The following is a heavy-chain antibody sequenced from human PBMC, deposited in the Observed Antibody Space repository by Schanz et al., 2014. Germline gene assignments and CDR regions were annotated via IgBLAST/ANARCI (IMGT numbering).Heavy chain of an antibody. CDR1: GFTFITYT. CDR2: ISGSGGST. D-gene: IGHD3-10*01. V-gene: IGHV3-23*04. Sequence: VQMVESGGGVVQPGRSLRLSCEASGFTFITYTRNWVRQAPGKGLEWVSGISGSGGSTYYADSVKGRFTMSRDNSKNTLYLQMNSLRAEDTAVYYCARANYRRKINFDYWGRGTLVTVSS. J-gene: IGHJ4*02. CDR3: ARANYRRKINFDY.